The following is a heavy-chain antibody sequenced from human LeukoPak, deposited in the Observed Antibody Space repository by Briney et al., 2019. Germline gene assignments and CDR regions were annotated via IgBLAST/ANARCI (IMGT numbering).Heavy chain of an antibody. CDR2: IYTTGRT. CDR1: GGSIGGYH. J-gene: IGHJ3*02. Sequence: SETLSLTCTVSGGSIGGYHWSWIRQSPGKGLEWIGYIYTTGRTNYNPSLKSRVTISVDTSKNQFSLKLNSVTAADTAVYYCAKILGSGVWYGFDIWGQGTMVTVSS. D-gene: IGHD2-21*01. V-gene: IGHV4-4*09. CDR3: AKILGSGVWYGFDI.